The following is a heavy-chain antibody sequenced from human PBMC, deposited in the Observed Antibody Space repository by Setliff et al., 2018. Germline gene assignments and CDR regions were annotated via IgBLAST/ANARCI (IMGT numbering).Heavy chain of an antibody. D-gene: IGHD3-10*01. CDR2: MSYGGHT. Sequence: SETLSLTCAVSGASISTNHYWGWIRQPPGKGLEWVGSMSYGGHTYYNPSLNSRVTISADTSRNHFSLRLTSVTAADTAVYYCARGDASIIGGGYFDYWGQGTLVTVSS. V-gene: IGHV4-39*02. CDR3: ARGDASIIGGGYFDY. CDR1: GASISTNHY. J-gene: IGHJ4*02.